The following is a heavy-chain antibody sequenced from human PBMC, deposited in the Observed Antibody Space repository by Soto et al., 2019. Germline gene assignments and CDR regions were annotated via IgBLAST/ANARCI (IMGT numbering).Heavy chain of an antibody. Sequence: ASVKVSCKASGYTFTSYAMHWVRQAPGQRLEWMGWINAGNGNTKYSQKFQGRVTITRDTSASTAYMELSSLRSEDTAVYYCARDTGYCSGGSCYSHTWFDPWGQGTLVTVSS. V-gene: IGHV1-3*01. J-gene: IGHJ5*02. D-gene: IGHD2-15*01. CDR2: INAGNGNT. CDR3: ARDTGYCSGGSCYSHTWFDP. CDR1: GYTFTSYA.